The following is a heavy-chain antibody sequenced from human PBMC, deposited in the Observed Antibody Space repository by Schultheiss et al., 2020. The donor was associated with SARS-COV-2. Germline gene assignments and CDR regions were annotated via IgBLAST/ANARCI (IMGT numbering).Heavy chain of an antibody. CDR3: ARDGKYCTSTSCNTPLQSESFFYMAV. Sequence: GGSLRLSCAASGFTFTRSALTWVRQAPGKGLEWVSAISGSGGSTYYADSVKGRFTISRDNSKNTLYLQMNSLRADDTAMYYCARDGKYCTSTSCNTPLQSESFFYMAVWGKGTTVTVSS. J-gene: IGHJ6*03. CDR1: GFTFTRSA. CDR2: ISGSGGST. V-gene: IGHV3-23*01. D-gene: IGHD2-2*02.